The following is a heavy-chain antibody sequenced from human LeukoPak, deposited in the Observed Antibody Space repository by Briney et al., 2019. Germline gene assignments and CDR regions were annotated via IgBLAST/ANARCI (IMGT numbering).Heavy chain of an antibody. CDR1: GFTFSSYA. J-gene: IGHJ4*02. CDR3: AKDWGYSSSSTPLDY. CDR2: VSSNGAKT. V-gene: IGHV3-23*01. D-gene: IGHD6-6*01. Sequence: GGSLRLSCAASGFTFSSYAITWVRQAPGKGLEWVSAVSSNGAKTYYADSVKGRFTISRDNSKNTLYLQMNSLRAEDTAVYYCAKDWGYSSSSTPLDYWGQGTLVTVSS.